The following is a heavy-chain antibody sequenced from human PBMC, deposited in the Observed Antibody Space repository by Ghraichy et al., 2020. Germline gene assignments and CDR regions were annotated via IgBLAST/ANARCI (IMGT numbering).Heavy chain of an antibody. CDR3: ATDFNCHD. CDR2: IKPDGSEK. D-gene: IGHD1-1*01. CDR1: GFTFSSYW. V-gene: IGHV3-7*01. J-gene: IGHJ4*02. Sequence: GGSLRLSCAASGFTFSSYWMTWVRQASGKGLEWVANIKPDGSEKYYVDSVKGRFTISRDNAKNSLYLQMNSLRAEDTAVYYCATDFNCHDWGQGTLVTVSS.